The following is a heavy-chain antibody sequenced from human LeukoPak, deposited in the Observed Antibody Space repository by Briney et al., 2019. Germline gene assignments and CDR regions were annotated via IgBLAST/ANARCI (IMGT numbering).Heavy chain of an antibody. CDR2: INSDGSST. CDR1: GFTFSSYW. V-gene: IGHV3-74*01. Sequence: GGSLRLSCAASGFTFSSYWMHWVRQAPGKGLVWVSRINSDGSSTSYADSVKGRFTISRDNAKNTLYLQMNSLRAEDTAVYYCASHPFRADAFDIWGQGTMVTVSS. J-gene: IGHJ3*02. CDR3: ASHPFRADAFDI.